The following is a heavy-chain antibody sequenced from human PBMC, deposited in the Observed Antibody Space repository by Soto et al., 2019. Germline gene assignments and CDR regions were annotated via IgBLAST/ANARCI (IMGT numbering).Heavy chain of an antibody. CDR1: GFTFSSYA. D-gene: IGHD5-18*01. Sequence: GGSLRLSCAASGFTFSSYAMSWVRQAPGKGLEWVSAISGSGGSTYYADSVKGRFTISSDNSKNTLYLQMNSLRAEDTAVYYCAKAQRSYGSAFDIWGQGTMVTVSS. CDR2: ISGSGGST. J-gene: IGHJ3*02. CDR3: AKAQRSYGSAFDI. V-gene: IGHV3-23*01.